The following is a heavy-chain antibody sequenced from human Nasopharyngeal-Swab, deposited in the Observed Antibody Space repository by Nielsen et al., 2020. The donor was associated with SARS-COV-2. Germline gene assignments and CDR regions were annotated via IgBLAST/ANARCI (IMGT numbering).Heavy chain of an antibody. Sequence: RQAPGKGLEWIGRIYTSGSTNYNPSLKSRVTISVDTSKDQFSLKLSSVTAADTAVYYCARAILNLGRGDYMDVWGKGTTVTVSS. CDR2: IYTSGST. V-gene: IGHV4-61*02. CDR3: ARAILNLGRGDYMDV. D-gene: IGHD1-1*01. J-gene: IGHJ6*03.